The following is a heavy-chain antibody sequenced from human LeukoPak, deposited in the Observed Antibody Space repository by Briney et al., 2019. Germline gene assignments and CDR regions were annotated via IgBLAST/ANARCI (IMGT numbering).Heavy chain of an antibody. D-gene: IGHD5-18*01. J-gene: IGHJ4*02. CDR2: ISAYNGNT. Sequence: ASVKVPCKASGYTFTSYGISWVRQAPGQGLEWMGWISAYNGNTNYAQKLQGRVTMTTDTSTSTAYMELRSLRSDDTAVYYCARFFEKSDTAMVTPLDYWGQGTLVTVSS. CDR3: ARFFEKSDTAMVTPLDY. V-gene: IGHV1-18*04. CDR1: GYTFTSYG.